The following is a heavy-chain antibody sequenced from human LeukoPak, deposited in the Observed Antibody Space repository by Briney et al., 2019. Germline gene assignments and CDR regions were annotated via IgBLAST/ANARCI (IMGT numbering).Heavy chain of an antibody. Sequence: GGSLRLSCAASGFTFSSYEMNLVRQAPGKGLEWVSYISSSGSTIYYADSVKGRFTISRDNAKNSLYLQMNSLRAEDTAVYYCARHGIAAAGLLYYYYYMDVWGKGTTVTVSS. J-gene: IGHJ6*03. D-gene: IGHD6-13*01. V-gene: IGHV3-48*03. CDR3: ARHGIAAAGLLYYYYYMDV. CDR1: GFTFSSYE. CDR2: ISSSGSTI.